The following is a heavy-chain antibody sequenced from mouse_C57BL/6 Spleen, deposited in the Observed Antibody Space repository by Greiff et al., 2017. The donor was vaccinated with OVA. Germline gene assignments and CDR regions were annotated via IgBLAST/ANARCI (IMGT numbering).Heavy chain of an antibody. J-gene: IGHJ1*03. CDR2: IYPRSGNT. CDR3: ARSGYDGYYGYFDV. D-gene: IGHD2-3*01. Sequence: QVQLKQSGAELARPGASVKLSCKASGYTFTSYGISWVKQRTGQGLEWIGEIYPRSGNTYYNEKFKGKATLTADKSSSTAYMELRSLTSEDSAVYFCARSGYDGYYGYFDVWGTGTTVTVSS. CDR1: GYTFTSYG. V-gene: IGHV1-81*01.